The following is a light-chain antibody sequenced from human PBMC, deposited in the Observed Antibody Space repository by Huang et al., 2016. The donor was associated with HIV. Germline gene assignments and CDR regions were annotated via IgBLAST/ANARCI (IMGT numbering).Light chain of an antibody. CDR2: GAS. V-gene: IGKV3-15*01. CDR1: QSVSSY. J-gene: IGKJ2*01. CDR3: QQYNNKWYT. Sequence: EIVMTQSPATLSVSPGERATLSCRASQSVSSYLSWYQQKPGQSPRLLIYGASTRATGSQARFSGSGSGTEFTLTISSLQSEDFAVYFCQQYNNKWYTFGQGTKLEMK.